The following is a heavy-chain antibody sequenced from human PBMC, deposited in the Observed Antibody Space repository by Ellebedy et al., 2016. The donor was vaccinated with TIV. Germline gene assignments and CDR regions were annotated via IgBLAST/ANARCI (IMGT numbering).Heavy chain of an antibody. D-gene: IGHD4-17*01. V-gene: IGHV4-39*07. CDR1: GGSISSSSYY. CDR3: ARAPTVTTKYYFDY. Sequence: SETLSLXXTVSGGSISSSSYYWGWIRQPPGKGLEWIGSIYYSGSTYYNPSLKSRVTISVDTSKNQFSLKLSSVTAADTAVYYCARAPTVTTKYYFDYWGQGTLVTVSS. CDR2: IYYSGST. J-gene: IGHJ4*02.